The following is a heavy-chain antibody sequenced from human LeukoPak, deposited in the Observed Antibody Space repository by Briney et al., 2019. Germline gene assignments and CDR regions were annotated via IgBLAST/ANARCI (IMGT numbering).Heavy chain of an antibody. Sequence: GGSLRLSCAASGFTFSSYPMHWVRQAPGRGLEWVAVVSYDGSDKYYADSVKGRFTISRDNAKNSLYLQMNSLRAEDTAVYYCARVKMPTTLDYWGQGTLVTVSS. V-gene: IGHV3-30*04. CDR1: GFTFSSYP. D-gene: IGHD4-17*01. J-gene: IGHJ4*02. CDR2: VSYDGSDK. CDR3: ARVKMPTTLDY.